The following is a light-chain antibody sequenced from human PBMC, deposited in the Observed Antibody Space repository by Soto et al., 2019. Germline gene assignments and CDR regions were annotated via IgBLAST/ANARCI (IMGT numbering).Light chain of an antibody. CDR2: AAS. V-gene: IGKV3-20*01. J-gene: IGKJ2*01. Sequence: DMVLTQSPGTLSLSPGERATLSCRASRGLASSYLGWYQQKPGQPPRLLLYAASKRATGIPDRFSGSGSGTDFPLTINRLEPEDSAVYYCQQYGSSPPYTFGQGTKVEI. CDR1: RGLASSY. CDR3: QQYGSSPPYT.